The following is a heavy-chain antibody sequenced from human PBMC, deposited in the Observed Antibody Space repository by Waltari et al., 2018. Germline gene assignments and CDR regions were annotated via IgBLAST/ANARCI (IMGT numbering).Heavy chain of an antibody. CDR1: GASSSSDY. J-gene: IGHJ6*02. CDR2: IYSSGNT. D-gene: IGHD2-8*01. Sequence: QVRLQESGPGLVKPSETLSLISTVSGASSSSDYWSWIRQPAGKGLEWIGRIYSSGNTNYSPSLRGRLTISVDTSKNQVSLRLTSVTAADSAVYYCARDKMLLRTMDVWGQGTTVVVSS. V-gene: IGHV4-4*07. CDR3: ARDKMLLRTMDV.